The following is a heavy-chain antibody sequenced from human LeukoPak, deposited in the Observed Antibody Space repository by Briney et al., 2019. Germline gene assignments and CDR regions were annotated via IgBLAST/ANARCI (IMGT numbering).Heavy chain of an antibody. CDR1: GFTLSSYS. CDR2: ISSSSSYI. CDR3: AKDSLRTVPKASFDY. J-gene: IGHJ4*02. V-gene: IGHV3-21*04. Sequence: GGSLRLSCTASGFTLSSYSMSWVRQAPGKGLEWVSSISSSSSYIYYADSVKGRLTISRDNAKNTLFLQMNSLRAEDRAVYYCAKDSLRTVPKASFDYWGQGTLVTVSS. D-gene: IGHD2-2*01.